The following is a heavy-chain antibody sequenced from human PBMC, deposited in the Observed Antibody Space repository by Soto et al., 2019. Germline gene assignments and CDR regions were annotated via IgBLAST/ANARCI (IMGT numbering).Heavy chain of an antibody. CDR1: DYTFTSYG. CDR3: ARADSSGYYYYYGMDV. CDR2: ISAYNGNT. Sequence: GASVKVSCKASDYTFTSYGISWVRQAPGQGLEWMGWISAYNGNTNYAQKLQGRVTMTTDTSTSTAYMELRSLRSDDTAVYYCARADSSGYYYYYGMDVWGQGTTVTVSS. D-gene: IGHD3-22*01. J-gene: IGHJ6*02. V-gene: IGHV1-18*01.